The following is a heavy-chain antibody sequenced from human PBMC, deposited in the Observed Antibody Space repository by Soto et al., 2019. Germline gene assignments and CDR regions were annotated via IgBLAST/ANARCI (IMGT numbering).Heavy chain of an antibody. Sequence: SVKVSCKASGYTFINYAMNWVRQAPGQRLEWMGGIIPIFGTANYAQKFQGRVTITADESTSTAYMELSSLRSEDTAVYYCARSRGYYDAFDIWGQGTMVTVSS. J-gene: IGHJ3*02. V-gene: IGHV1-69*13. CDR1: GYTFINYA. CDR2: IIPIFGTA. CDR3: ARSRGYYDAFDI. D-gene: IGHD3-22*01.